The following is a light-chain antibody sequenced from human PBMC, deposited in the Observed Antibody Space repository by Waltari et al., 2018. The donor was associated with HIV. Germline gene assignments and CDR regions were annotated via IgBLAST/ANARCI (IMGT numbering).Light chain of an antibody. CDR3: QHYNNRPPLT. CDR1: QSVSTN. J-gene: IGKJ5*01. Sequence: EIVMTQSPATLSVSPGERATLSCRASQSVSTNLAWYQQKPGQAPRLLIFSASARAAGIPARFSGSGSGTDFTLTNSSPQSEDSAVYYCQHYNNRPPLTFGQGTRLEI. CDR2: SAS. V-gene: IGKV3-15*01.